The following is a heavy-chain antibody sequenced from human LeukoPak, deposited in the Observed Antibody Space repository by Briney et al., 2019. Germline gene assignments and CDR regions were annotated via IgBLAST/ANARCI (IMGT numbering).Heavy chain of an antibody. D-gene: IGHD3-22*01. CDR2: IYYSGST. V-gene: IGHV4-59*01. CDR1: GGSISSYY. Sequence: SETLSLTCTVSGGSISSYYWSWIRQPPGKGLEWIGYIYYSGSTNYNPSLKSRVTISVDTSKNQFSLKLSSVTAADTAVYYCARARGGYYYDSSGYIDYWGQGTLVTVSS. J-gene: IGHJ4*02. CDR3: ARARGGYYYDSSGYIDY.